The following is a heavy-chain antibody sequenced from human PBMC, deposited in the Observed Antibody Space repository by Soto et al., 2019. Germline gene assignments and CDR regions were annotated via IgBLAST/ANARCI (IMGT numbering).Heavy chain of an antibody. CDR2: IYPGDSDT. CDR3: ASPGHGTATPNYGMDV. CDR1: GYSFTSYW. Sequence: GESLKISCKGSGYSFTSYWIGWVRQMPGKGLEWMGIIYPGDSDTRYSPSFQGQVTISADKSISTAYLQWSSLKASGTAMYYCASPGHGTATPNYGMDVWGQGTTVTVSS. J-gene: IGHJ6*02. V-gene: IGHV5-51*01. D-gene: IGHD1-1*01.